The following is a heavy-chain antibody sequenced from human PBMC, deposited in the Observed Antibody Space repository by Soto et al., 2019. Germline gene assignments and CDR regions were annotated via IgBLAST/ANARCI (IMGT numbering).Heavy chain of an antibody. Sequence: GGSLRLSCAASGFTFSSYGMHWVRQAPGKGLEWVAVIWYDGSNKYYADSVKGRFTISRGNSKNTLYLQMNSLRAEDTAVYYCARERASDFWGEYGMDVWGQGTTVTVSS. CDR1: GFTFSSYG. D-gene: IGHD3-3*01. J-gene: IGHJ6*02. CDR3: ARERASDFWGEYGMDV. CDR2: IWYDGSNK. V-gene: IGHV3-33*01.